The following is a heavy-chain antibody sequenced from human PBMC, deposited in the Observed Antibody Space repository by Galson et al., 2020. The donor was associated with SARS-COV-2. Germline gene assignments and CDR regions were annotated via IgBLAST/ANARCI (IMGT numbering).Heavy chain of an antibody. CDR1: GFTFSSYG. Sequence: GGSLRLSCAASGFTFSSYGMHWVRQAPGKGLEWVAVIWYDGSNKYYADSVKGRFTISRDNSKNTLYLQMNSLRAEDTAVYYCARSYSGSYFDAFDIWGQGTMVTVSS. CDR3: ARSYSGSYFDAFDI. CDR2: IWYDGSNK. D-gene: IGHD1-26*01. V-gene: IGHV3-33*01. J-gene: IGHJ3*02.